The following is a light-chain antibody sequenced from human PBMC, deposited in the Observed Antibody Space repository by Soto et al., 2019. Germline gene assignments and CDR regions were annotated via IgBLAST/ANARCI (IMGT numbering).Light chain of an antibody. CDR2: DAS. CDR1: SNDVGGYDY. J-gene: IGLJ1*01. CDR3: CSYAGTYSYV. V-gene: IGLV2-11*01. Sequence: QSVLTQPRSVSGFPGQSVTISCTGTSNDVGGYDYVPWYQQHPGKAPKLIIYDASKRPSGVPDRFSGSKSGNTASLTISGLQAEDEADYYCCSYAGTYSYVFGTGTKVTVL.